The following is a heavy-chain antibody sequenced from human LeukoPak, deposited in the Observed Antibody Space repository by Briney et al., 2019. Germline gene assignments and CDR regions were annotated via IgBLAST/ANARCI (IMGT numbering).Heavy chain of an antibody. V-gene: IGHV3-23*01. Sequence: GGSLRLSCAASGFPFSNYAMNWVRQAPGKGLEWVSAMSGSGGSTHYADSVKGRFTISRDNSKNTLFLQMNSLRAEDTAVYYCAKGHVSAAAGPFFDYWGQGTLVTVSS. D-gene: IGHD6-13*01. J-gene: IGHJ4*02. CDR1: GFPFSNYA. CDR3: AKGHVSAAAGPFFDY. CDR2: MSGSGGST.